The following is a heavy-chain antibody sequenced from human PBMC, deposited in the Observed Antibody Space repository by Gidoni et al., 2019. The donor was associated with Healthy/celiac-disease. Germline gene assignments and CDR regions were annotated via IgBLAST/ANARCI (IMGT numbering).Heavy chain of an antibody. J-gene: IGHJ4*02. CDR3: ARARSGYHLDY. CDR1: GFTFSSYW. CDR2: INSDGSST. D-gene: IGHD3-3*01. V-gene: IGHV3-74*01. Sequence: EVQLVESGGGLVQPGGSLRRACAASGFTFSSYWMHWVRQAPGKGLVWVSRINSDGSSTSYADSVKGRFTISRDSAKNTLYLQMNTLRAEDTAVYYCARARSGYHLDYWGQGTLVTVSS.